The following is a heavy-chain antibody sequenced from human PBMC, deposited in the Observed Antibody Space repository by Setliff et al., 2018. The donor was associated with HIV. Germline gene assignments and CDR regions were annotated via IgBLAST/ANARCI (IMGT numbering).Heavy chain of an antibody. V-gene: IGHV3-48*03. CDR3: ATEGPSETPDAFDI. CDR1: GFTFSSYE. J-gene: IGHJ3*02. Sequence: GGSLRLSCAASGFTFSSYETNWVRQAPGKGPEWVSYISGSGSTTYYADSVKGRFTISRDNAKNSLYLQMNSLRAEDTAVYYCATEGPSETPDAFDIWGQGTMVTVSS. CDR2: ISGSGSTT.